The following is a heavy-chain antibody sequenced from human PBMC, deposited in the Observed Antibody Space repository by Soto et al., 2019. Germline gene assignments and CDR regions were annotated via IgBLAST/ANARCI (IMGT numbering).Heavy chain of an antibody. CDR2: IYYSGST. Sequence: PSDMLPLLPDGSGCSNGTHHRSWGRQPPGKGLEWIGYIYYSGSTNYNPSLKSRVTISVDTSKNQFSLKLSSVTAADTAVYYCARDMAKYGSRYFDYWGQGTLVTVSS. V-gene: IGHV4-59*11. D-gene: IGHD3-10*01. CDR3: ARDMAKYGSRYFDY. J-gene: IGHJ4*02. CDR1: GCSNGTHH.